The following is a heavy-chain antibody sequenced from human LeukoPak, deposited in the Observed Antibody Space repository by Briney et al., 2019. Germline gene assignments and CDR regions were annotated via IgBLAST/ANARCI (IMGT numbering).Heavy chain of an antibody. V-gene: IGHV4-38-2*02. D-gene: IGHD3-3*01. CDR1: GYSISSGYY. J-gene: IGHJ4*02. Sequence: PSETLSLTCTVSGYSISSGYYWGWIRQPPGKGLEWIGSIYHSGSTYYNPSLKSRVTISVDTSKNQFSLKLSSVAAADTAVYYCARDLLSGSFDYWGQGTLVTVSS. CDR3: ARDLLSGSFDY. CDR2: IYHSGST.